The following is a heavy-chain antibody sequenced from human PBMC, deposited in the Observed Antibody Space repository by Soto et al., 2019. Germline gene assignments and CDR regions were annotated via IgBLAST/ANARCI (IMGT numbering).Heavy chain of an antibody. Sequence: RRLSCAASGFTFSSYAMTWVRQAPGKGLEWVPGVSGTGCSAYYAHSEMGRFTISRDKSTNTLYLHMNSLRAEDTAVYYWARGSAYSDYDLEYWGQGTMVTVAS. V-gene: IGHV3-23*01. CDR2: VSGTGCSA. CDR1: GFTFSSYA. CDR3: ARGSAYSDYDLEY. J-gene: IGHJ4*02. D-gene: IGHD4-17*01.